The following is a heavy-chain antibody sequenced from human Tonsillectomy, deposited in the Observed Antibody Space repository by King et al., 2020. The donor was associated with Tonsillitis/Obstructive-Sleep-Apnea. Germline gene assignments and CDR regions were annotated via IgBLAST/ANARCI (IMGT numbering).Heavy chain of an antibody. CDR1: GYSFTSYW. J-gene: IGHJ5*02. CDR3: ARHPDLGAAGYFDP. V-gene: IGHV5-10-1*01. Sequence: QLVQSGAEVKKPGESLRISCKGSGYSFTSYWSSWVRQMPGKGLEWMGGIDSSDSYTNYSPSFHGHVTTSADKSISTAYMQWSSLKASAPAMYYCARHPDLGAAGYFDPWGQGTLVTVSS. D-gene: IGHD6-13*01. CDR2: IDSSDSYT.